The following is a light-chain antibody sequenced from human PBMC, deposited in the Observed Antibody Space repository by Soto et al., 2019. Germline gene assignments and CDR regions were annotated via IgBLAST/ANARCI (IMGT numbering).Light chain of an antibody. CDR1: QSIGSW. Sequence: DIPMTQSPSTLSASVGDRVTITCRASQSIGSWLAWYQQKPGKAPKLLIYKASSLESGVPSRFSGSGSGTEFTLTISSLQPDVASYYCQQYGSYSPWTFGQGTKVEIK. J-gene: IGKJ1*01. CDR3: QQYGSYSPWT. CDR2: KAS. V-gene: IGKV1-5*03.